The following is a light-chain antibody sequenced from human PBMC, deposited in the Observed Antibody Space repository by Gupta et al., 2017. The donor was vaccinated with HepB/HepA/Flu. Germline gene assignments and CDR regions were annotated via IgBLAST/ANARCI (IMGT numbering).Light chain of an antibody. CDR1: SSDVSCYNY. V-gene: IGLV2-14*01. Sequence: SALTQPASVSGSPGQSVTISCTGTSSDVSCYNYVAWYQQHPGKAPKLMIYDVSKRPSGGSNRFSGAKTCNTASLTISGLQAEDEADYYCSSYTSSSTYVFGTGTKVTVL. CDR2: DVS. J-gene: IGLJ1*01. CDR3: SSYTSSSTYV.